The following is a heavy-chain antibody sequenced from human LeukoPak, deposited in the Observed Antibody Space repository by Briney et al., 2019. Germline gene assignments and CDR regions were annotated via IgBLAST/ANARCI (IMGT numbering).Heavy chain of an antibody. J-gene: IGHJ4*02. CDR1: GFSLSTSGVG. CDR2: IYCNDNK. V-gene: IGHV2-5*01. D-gene: IGHD4-17*01. Sequence: SGPTLVNPTQTLTLTCTFSGFSLSTSGVGVGWIRQPPGKALEWLALIYCNDNKLYSPSLKSRLTITKDTSNNQVVLTMTNMDPVDTATYYCAHYGDYRFLYYFDYWGQGTLVTVSP. CDR3: AHYGDYRFLYYFDY.